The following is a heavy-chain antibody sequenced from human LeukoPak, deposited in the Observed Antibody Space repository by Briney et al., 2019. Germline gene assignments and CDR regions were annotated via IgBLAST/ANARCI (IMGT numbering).Heavy chain of an antibody. CDR2: ISWNSGSI. Sequence: GGSLRLSCAASGFTFDDYAMHWVRHAPGKGLEWVSGISWNSGSIGYADSVKGRFTISRDNAKNSLYLQMNSLRAEDTAVYYCAKVRYWGQGTLVTVSS. CDR1: GFTFDDYA. CDR3: AKVRY. J-gene: IGHJ4*02. V-gene: IGHV3-9*01. D-gene: IGHD2-21*01.